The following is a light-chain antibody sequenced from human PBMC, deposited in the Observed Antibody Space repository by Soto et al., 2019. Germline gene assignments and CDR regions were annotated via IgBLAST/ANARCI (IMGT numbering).Light chain of an antibody. Sequence: EIVLTQSPGFLSVSPGERAALSCRASQSVGSNLAWYQRKPGQAPRLLIYGASTRATGIPSRFSGSGSGTEFTLTISSLQSEDFAVYYCQQYYDWPWTFGQGTKVDIK. CDR2: GAS. J-gene: IGKJ1*01. CDR1: QSVGSN. CDR3: QQYYDWPWT. V-gene: IGKV3-15*01.